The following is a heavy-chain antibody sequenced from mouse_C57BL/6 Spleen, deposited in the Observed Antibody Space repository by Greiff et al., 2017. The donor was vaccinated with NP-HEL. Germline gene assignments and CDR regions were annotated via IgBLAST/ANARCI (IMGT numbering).Heavy chain of an antibody. Sequence: VQLQQPGAELVRPGSSVKLSCKASGYTFTSYWMHWVKQRPIQGLEWIGNIDPSDSETHYNQKFKDKATLTVDKSSSTAYMQLSSLTSEDSAVYYCARYYDYALDYWGQGTTLTVSS. CDR3: ARYYDYALDY. V-gene: IGHV1-52*01. J-gene: IGHJ2*01. CDR1: GYTFTSYW. D-gene: IGHD2-4*01. CDR2: IDPSDSET.